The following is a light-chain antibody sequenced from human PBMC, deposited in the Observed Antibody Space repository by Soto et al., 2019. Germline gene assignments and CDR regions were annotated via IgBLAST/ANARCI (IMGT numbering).Light chain of an antibody. CDR3: SSYTSSNTPYV. CDR1: SSDVGGYHF. J-gene: IGLJ1*01. V-gene: IGLV2-14*01. CDR2: EVT. Sequence: QSVLTQPASVSGSPGQSITISCTGTSSDVGGYHFVSWHQHHPGKAPKPILYEVTARPSGVSSRFSGSKSGNTASLTISGLQADDEANYYCSSYTSSNTPYVFGTGTKGTVL.